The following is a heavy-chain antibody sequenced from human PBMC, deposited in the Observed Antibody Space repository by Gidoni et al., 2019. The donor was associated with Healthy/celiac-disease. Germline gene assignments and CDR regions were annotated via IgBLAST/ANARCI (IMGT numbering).Heavy chain of an antibody. Sequence: QVQLVQSGAEVKKPGASVKVSCKASGYTFTSYGISWVRQAPGQGLEWMGWISAYNGNTNYAQKLQGRVTMTTDTSTSTAYMELRSLRSDDTAVYYCARELEPLMITFGGVIAGEAFDIWGQGTMVTVSS. D-gene: IGHD3-16*02. CDR2: ISAYNGNT. J-gene: IGHJ3*02. CDR1: GYTFTSYG. V-gene: IGHV1-18*01. CDR3: ARELEPLMITFGGVIAGEAFDI.